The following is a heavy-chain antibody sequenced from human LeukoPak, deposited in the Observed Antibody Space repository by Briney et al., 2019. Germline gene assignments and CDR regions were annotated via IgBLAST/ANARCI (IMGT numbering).Heavy chain of an antibody. CDR3: SRVFRGSAPPTRGY. V-gene: IGHV3-48*03. CDR2: ISSSGGAI. J-gene: IGHJ4*02. Sequence: GGSLRLSCVASGFTFSSYEMIWVCQAPGKGLEWVSYISSSGGAIFYADSVKGRFTISRDNAKNSLYMQMNSLRAEDTAVYYCSRVFRGSAPPTRGYWGQGTLVTVSS. CDR1: GFTFSSYE. D-gene: IGHD1-26*01.